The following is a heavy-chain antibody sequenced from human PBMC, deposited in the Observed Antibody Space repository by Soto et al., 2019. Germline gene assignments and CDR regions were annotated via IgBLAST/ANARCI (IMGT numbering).Heavy chain of an antibody. CDR2: IYYSGST. J-gene: IGHJ6*03. CDR3: ARGTIAVAGMFGYYYYYYMDV. CDR1: GGSISSYY. V-gene: IGHV4-59*01. D-gene: IGHD6-19*01. Sequence: ETLSLTCTVSGGSISSYYWSWIRQPPGKGLEWIGYIYYSGSTNYNPSLKSRVTISVDTSKNQFSRKLSSVTAADTAVYYCARGTIAVAGMFGYYYYYYMDVWGKGTTVTVSS.